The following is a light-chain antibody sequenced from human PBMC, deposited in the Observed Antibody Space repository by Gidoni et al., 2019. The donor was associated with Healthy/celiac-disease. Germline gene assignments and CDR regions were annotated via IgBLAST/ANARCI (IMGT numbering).Light chain of an antibody. Sequence: DIVMTQSPLSLPVTPGEPASISCRSSQSLLHSNGYNYLDWYLQKPGQSPQLLIDLGSNRASGVPDRFSGSGSGTDFTLKISRVEAEDVGVYYCMQALQTPIXFXQGTRLEIK. CDR3: MQALQTPIX. V-gene: IGKV2-28*01. J-gene: IGKJ5*01. CDR1: QSLLHSNGYNY. CDR2: LGS.